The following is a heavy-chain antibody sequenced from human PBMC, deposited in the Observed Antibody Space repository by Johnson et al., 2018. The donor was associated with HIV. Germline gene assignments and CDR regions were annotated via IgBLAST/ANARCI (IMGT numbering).Heavy chain of an antibody. J-gene: IGHJ3*02. CDR1: GFTVSSNY. D-gene: IGHD5-24*01. CDR3: ARGMARIAFDI. CDR2: IYSGGST. Sequence: VQLVESGGGLIQPGGSPRLSCAASGFTVSSNYMSWVRQAPGKGLEWVSVIYSGGSTYYADSVKGRFTISRDNSKNTLYLQMNSRRVEDTALYYCARGMARIAFDIWGQGTMVTVSS. V-gene: IGHV3-66*03.